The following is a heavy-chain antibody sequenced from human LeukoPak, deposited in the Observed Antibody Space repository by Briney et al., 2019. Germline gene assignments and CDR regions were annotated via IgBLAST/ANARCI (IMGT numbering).Heavy chain of an antibody. D-gene: IGHD3-3*01. CDR3: AKAGVVSISSEW. V-gene: IGHV3-23*01. J-gene: IGHJ4*02. CDR1: GFTFSSYA. CDR2: ISGSGGST. Sequence: GGSLRLSCAASGFTFSSYAMSWVRQAPGKGLEWVSAISGSGGSTYYADSVKGRFTISRDNSRNTLYLQMNSLRAEDTAVYYCAKAGVVSISSEWWGQGTLVTVSS.